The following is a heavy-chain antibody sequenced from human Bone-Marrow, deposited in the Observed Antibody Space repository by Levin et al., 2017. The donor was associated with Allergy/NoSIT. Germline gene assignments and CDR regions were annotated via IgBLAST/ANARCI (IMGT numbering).Heavy chain of an antibody. J-gene: IGHJ4*02. D-gene: IGHD4-17*01. Sequence: AGGSLRLSCAASGFTFSDYYMSWIRQAPGKGLEWVSYIRSSGRTIYYADSVKGRFTISRDNAKNSLYLQMNSLRAEDTAVFYCARDLGTSTVTTSFDHWGQGTLVTVSS. CDR2: IRSSGRTI. CDR3: ARDLGTSTVTTSFDH. CDR1: GFTFSDYY. V-gene: IGHV3-11*01.